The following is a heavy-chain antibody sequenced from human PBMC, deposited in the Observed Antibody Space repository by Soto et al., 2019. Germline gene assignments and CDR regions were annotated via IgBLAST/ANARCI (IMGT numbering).Heavy chain of an antibody. V-gene: IGHV3-23*01. CDR1: GFIFTNYA. CDR2: IGRSGDT. D-gene: IGHD3-10*01. J-gene: IGHJ6*03. CDR3: AKNYFMDV. Sequence: EVQLLESGGGLVQPGGSLRLSCAASGFIFTNYAMSWVRQAPGKGLEWVSSIGRSGDTYYADSVRGRFTISRDDSKNTLYLQPNSLRAEDTAVYNCAKNYFMDVWGKGTTVTVSS.